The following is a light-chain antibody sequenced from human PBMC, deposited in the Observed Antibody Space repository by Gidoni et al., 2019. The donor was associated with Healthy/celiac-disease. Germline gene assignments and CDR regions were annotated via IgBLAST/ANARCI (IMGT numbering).Light chain of an antibody. Sequence: DLQMTQSPPSLSASVGDRVTITCQASQDISNYLNWYQQKPGKAPKLLIYDASNLETGVPSRFSGSGSGTDFTFTISSLQPEDIATYYCQQYDNLPYTFGQXTKLEIK. CDR3: QQYDNLPYT. CDR2: DAS. CDR1: QDISNY. J-gene: IGKJ2*01. V-gene: IGKV1-33*01.